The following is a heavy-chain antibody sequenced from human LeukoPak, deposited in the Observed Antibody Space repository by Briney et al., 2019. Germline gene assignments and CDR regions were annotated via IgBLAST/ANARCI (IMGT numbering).Heavy chain of an antibody. CDR1: GGSISSYY. V-gene: IGHV4-4*09. CDR2: IHTRGST. Sequence: SETLSLTRTVSGGSISSYYWSWIRQPPGKGLEWIGYIHTRGSTNYNPSLKSRVTISVDTSKNQFSLKLSSVTAADTAVYYCAGNSGWYVYNYWGQGTLVSASS. J-gene: IGHJ4*02. CDR3: AGNSGWYVYNY. D-gene: IGHD6-19*01.